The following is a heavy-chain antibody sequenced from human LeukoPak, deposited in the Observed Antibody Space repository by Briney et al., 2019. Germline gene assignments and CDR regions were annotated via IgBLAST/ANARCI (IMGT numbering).Heavy chain of an antibody. Sequence: SVKVSCKASGYTFTGYYMHWVRQAPGQGLEWMGGIIPIFGTANYAQKFQGRVTITADESTSTAYMGLSSLRSEDTAVYYCARSEARYYYDSSGYHWFDPWGQGTLVTVSS. CDR2: IIPIFGTA. V-gene: IGHV1-69*13. D-gene: IGHD3-22*01. J-gene: IGHJ5*02. CDR3: ARSEARYYYDSSGYHWFDP. CDR1: GYTFTGYY.